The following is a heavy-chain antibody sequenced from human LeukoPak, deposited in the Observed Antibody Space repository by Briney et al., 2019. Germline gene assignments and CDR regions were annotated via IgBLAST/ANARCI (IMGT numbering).Heavy chain of an antibody. CDR3: AWIPLSDIVVVPAALDY. J-gene: IGHJ4*02. CDR1: GYSFTSYW. CDR2: IYPGDSDT. Sequence: GESLKISCKGSGYSFTSYWIGWVRQMPGKGLEWMGIIYPGDSDTRYSPSFQGQVTISADKSISTAYLQWSSLKASDTAMYYCAWIPLSDIVVVPAALDYWGQGTLVTVSS. V-gene: IGHV5-51*01. D-gene: IGHD2-2*01.